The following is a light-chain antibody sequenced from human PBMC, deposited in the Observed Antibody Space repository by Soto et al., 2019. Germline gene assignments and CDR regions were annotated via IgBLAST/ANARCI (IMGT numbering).Light chain of an antibody. Sequence: QSALTQPASVSGSPGQSITISCTGTSSDIGSYNLVSWYQQHPGKAPKLMIYDDTKRPSGVSNGFSGSTSGNTASLTISGLQDEDEATYYCSSPAGANIFVTFGAGTKLTVL. V-gene: IGLV2-23*01. J-gene: IGLJ2*01. CDR2: DDT. CDR3: SSPAGANIFVT. CDR1: SSDIGSYNL.